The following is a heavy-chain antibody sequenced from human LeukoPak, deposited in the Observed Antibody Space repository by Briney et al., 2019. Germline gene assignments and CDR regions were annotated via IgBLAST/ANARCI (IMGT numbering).Heavy chain of an antibody. J-gene: IGHJ3*02. CDR2: IYYSGST. D-gene: IGHD1-1*01. Sequence: PSETLSLTCTVSGGSISSYYWSWIRQPAGKGLEWIGYIYYSGSTNYNPSLKSRVTISVDTSKNQFSLKLSSVTAADTAVYYCARVQRNDAFDIWGQGTMVTVSS. V-gene: IGHV4-59*01. CDR3: ARVQRNDAFDI. CDR1: GGSISSYY.